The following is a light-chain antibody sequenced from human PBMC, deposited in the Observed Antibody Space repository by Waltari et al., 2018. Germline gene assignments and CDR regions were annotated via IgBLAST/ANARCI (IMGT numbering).Light chain of an antibody. CDR3: CSYSGSSTLDVV. CDR1: SSDIGSHNI. CDR2: DVS. J-gene: IGLJ2*01. V-gene: IGLV2-23*02. Sequence: QSALTQPASVSGSPGQSITISCTGTSSDIGSHNIVSWYQQHPGKAPKLMIYDVSKRPSGVSNRFSGSKSGNRASLTISGLQAEDEADYYCCSYSGSSTLDVVFGGGTKLTVL.